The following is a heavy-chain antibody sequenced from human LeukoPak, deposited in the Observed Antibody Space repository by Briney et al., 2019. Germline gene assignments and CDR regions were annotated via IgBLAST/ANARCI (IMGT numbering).Heavy chain of an antibody. V-gene: IGHV3-33*01. CDR1: GFTFSSYG. CDR2: IWYDGNDK. CDR3: ARPSGSGSPHHNWFDP. Sequence: GGSLRLSCAASGFTFSSYGMHWVRQAPGKGLEWVAVIWYDGNDKYYADSVKGRFTISRDNSKNTVYLQMNSLRAEDTAVYSCARPSGSGSPHHNWFDPWGQGTLVTVSP. J-gene: IGHJ5*02. D-gene: IGHD3-22*01.